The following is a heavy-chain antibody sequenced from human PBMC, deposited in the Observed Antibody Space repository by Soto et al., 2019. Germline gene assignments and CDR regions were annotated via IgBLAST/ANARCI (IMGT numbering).Heavy chain of an antibody. Sequence: PTQAVSLTCAITGDSVSSNSAGWSWVRQSPSRGLEWLGRTYYRSKWYYEYAVSVRGRITINPDTSKNQYSLQLNSVTPEDTAVYFCARGEQYSGRIFDYWGQGTLVTAPQ. J-gene: IGHJ4*01. D-gene: IGHD1-26*01. CDR3: ARGEQYSGRIFDY. CDR1: GDSVSSNSAG. CDR2: TYYRSKWYY. V-gene: IGHV6-1*01.